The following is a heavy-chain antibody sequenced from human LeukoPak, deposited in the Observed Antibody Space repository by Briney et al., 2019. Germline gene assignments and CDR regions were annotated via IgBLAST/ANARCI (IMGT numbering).Heavy chain of an antibody. D-gene: IGHD3-22*01. J-gene: IGHJ4*02. V-gene: IGHV4-30-4*01. CDR2: IYYSGTT. CDR3: ARKRYDDPYFFDY. CDR1: GDSISSGDYY. Sequence: SETLSLTCTVSGDSISSGDYYWSWIRQPPGKGQEWIGYIYYSGTTYYNPSLKSRLTISVDTSKNQFSLKLNSVTAADTAVYYCARKRYDDPYFFDYWGQGTLVTVSS.